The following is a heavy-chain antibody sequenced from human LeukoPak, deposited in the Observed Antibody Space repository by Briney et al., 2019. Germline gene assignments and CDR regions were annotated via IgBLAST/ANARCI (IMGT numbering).Heavy chain of an antibody. J-gene: IGHJ5*02. CDR1: GGTFSSYA. Sequence: SVKVSCKASGGTFSSYAISWVRQAPGQGLEWMGGIIPIFGKANYAQKFQGRVTITADESTSTAYMELSSLRSEDTAVYYCARWVVGAPRFDPWGQGTLVTVSS. CDR3: ARWVVGAPRFDP. V-gene: IGHV1-69*13. D-gene: IGHD1-26*01. CDR2: IIPIFGKA.